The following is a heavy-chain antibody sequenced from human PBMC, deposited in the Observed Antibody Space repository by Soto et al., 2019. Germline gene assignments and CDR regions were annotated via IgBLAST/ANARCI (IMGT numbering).Heavy chain of an antibody. D-gene: IGHD2-2*01. J-gene: IGHJ4*02. V-gene: IGHV1-46*01. CDR1: GYTFTNYY. CDR2: INPSGGST. Sequence: ASVKVSCKASGYTFTNYYMHWVRQAPGQGLEWMGIINPSGGSTRFAQKFQGRVTLTRDTSTNTVYMEVSSLRSDDTAVYYCARDRCDTTSCYECDYWGQGTLVTVSS. CDR3: ARDRCDTTSCYECDY.